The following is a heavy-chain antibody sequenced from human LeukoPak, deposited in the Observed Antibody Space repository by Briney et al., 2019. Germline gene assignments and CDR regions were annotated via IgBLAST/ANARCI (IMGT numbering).Heavy chain of an antibody. J-gene: IGHJ3*02. CDR1: GLTVSSNY. D-gene: IGHD2-8*01. CDR3: ARDKGYCTNGVCYIDAFDI. CDR2: IYSGGST. Sequence: PGGSLRLSCAASGLTVSSNYMNWVRQAPGKGLEWVSVIYSGGSTYYADSVKGRFTISRDNSKNTLYLQMNSLRAEDTAVYYCARDKGYCTNGVCYIDAFDIWGQGTMVTVSS. V-gene: IGHV3-66*02.